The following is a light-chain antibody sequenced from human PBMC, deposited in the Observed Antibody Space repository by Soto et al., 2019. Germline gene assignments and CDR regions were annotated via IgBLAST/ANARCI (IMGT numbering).Light chain of an antibody. Sequence: QSVLTQPPSASGTPGQRVTISCSGSSSNIGSNYVYWYQQLPGTAPKLLSYRNNQRPSGVPDRFSGSKSGTSASLAISGLRSVDEADYYCAAWDDSLSGVVFGGGTKVTVL. CDR2: RNN. CDR1: SSNIGSNY. J-gene: IGLJ2*01. V-gene: IGLV1-47*01. CDR3: AAWDDSLSGVV.